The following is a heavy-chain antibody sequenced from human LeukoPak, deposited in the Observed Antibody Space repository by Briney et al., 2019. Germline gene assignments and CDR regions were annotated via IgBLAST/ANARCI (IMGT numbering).Heavy chain of an antibody. CDR1: GYTFTSYG. CDR3: ARPIAAAGLSWFDP. Sequence: ASVKVSCKASGYTFTSYGISWVRQAPGQGLEWMGWISAYNGNTNYAQKLQGRVTMTTDTSTSTAYMELRGLRSDDTAVYYCARPIAAAGLSWFDPWGQGTLVTVSS. CDR2: ISAYNGNT. D-gene: IGHD6-13*01. V-gene: IGHV1-18*01. J-gene: IGHJ5*02.